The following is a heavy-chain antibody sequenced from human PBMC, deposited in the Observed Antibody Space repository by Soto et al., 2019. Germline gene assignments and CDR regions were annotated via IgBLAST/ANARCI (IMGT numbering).Heavy chain of an antibody. CDR3: AKDGGYSRPRGMDY. CDR1: GFTSSSYG. CDR2: ISYDGSNK. D-gene: IGHD6-13*01. V-gene: IGHV3-30*18. J-gene: IGHJ4*02. Sequence: QVQLVESGGGVVQPGRSLRLSCAASGFTSSSYGMHWVRQAPGKGLEWVAVISYDGSNKYYADSVKGRFTISRDNSKNTLYLQMNSLRAEDTAVYYCAKDGGYSRPRGMDYWGQGTLVTVSS.